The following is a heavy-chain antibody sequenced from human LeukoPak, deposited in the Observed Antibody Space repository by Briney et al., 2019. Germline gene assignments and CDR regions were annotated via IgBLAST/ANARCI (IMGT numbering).Heavy chain of an antibody. J-gene: IGHJ5*02. CDR3: ARGASGIQLWFFDP. D-gene: IGHD5-18*01. CDR2: IKQDGSEK. CDR1: GFTFSSYW. V-gene: IGHV3-7*01. Sequence: GGSLRLSCAASGFTFSSYWMSWGRQPPGKGLEWVANIKQDGSEKYYVDSVKGRFTISRDNAKNSLYLQMNSLRAEDTAVYYCARGASGIQLWFFDPWGQGTLVTVSS.